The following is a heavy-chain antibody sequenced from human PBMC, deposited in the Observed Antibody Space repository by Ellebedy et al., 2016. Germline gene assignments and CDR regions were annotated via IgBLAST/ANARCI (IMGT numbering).Heavy chain of an antibody. D-gene: IGHD4-11*01. Sequence: SETLSLXCAVYGGSFSGYYWSWIRQPPGKGLEWIGEINHSGSTNYNPSLKSRVTISVDTSKNQFSLKLSSVTAADTAVYYCARGRYSNYGWGYYMDVWGKGTTVTVSS. CDR3: ARGRYSNYGWGYYMDV. CDR1: GGSFSGYY. J-gene: IGHJ6*03. CDR2: INHSGST. V-gene: IGHV4-34*01.